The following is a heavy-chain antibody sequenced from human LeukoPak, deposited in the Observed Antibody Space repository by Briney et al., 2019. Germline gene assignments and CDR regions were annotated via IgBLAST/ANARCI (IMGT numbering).Heavy chain of an antibody. D-gene: IGHD2-15*01. CDR1: GFTFSSYA. CDR2: ISGSGGST. CDR3: AKDGSGVAAADYYFDY. J-gene: IGHJ4*02. V-gene: IGHV3-23*01. Sequence: GGSLRLSCAASGFTFSSYAMSWVRQAPGKGLEWVSAISGSGGSTFYADSVKGRFTISRDNSKNTLYMQMNSLRAEDTAVYYCAKDGSGVAAADYYFDYWGQGTLVTVSS.